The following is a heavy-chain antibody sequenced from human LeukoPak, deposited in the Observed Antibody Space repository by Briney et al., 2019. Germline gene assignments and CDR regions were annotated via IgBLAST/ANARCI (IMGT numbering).Heavy chain of an antibody. V-gene: IGHV1-2*02. CDR2: INPNTGGT. D-gene: IGHD3-22*01. Sequence: ASVKVSCEASGYTFTSYDINWVRQAPGQGLEWMGWINPNTGGTNYAQKFQGRVTMTRDTSISTAYMDLSRLRSDDTAVYYCARSGDYYDSSGYSVNAFDIWGQGTMVTVSS. J-gene: IGHJ3*02. CDR1: GYTFTSYD. CDR3: ARSGDYYDSSGYSVNAFDI.